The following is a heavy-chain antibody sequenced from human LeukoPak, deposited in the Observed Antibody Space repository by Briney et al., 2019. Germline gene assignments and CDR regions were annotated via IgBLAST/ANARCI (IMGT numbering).Heavy chain of an antibody. CDR3: ARDLGYYYMDV. CDR2: INPDGSTT. J-gene: IGHJ6*03. V-gene: IGHV3-74*01. CDR1: EFTFSSYW. Sequence: GSLRLSCAASEFTFSSYWMHWVRQAPGKGLVWVSRINPDGSTTNYEASVKGRLTISRDNAKNTLYLQMNSLRVEDTAVYYCARDLGYYYMDVWGKGTTVTVSS.